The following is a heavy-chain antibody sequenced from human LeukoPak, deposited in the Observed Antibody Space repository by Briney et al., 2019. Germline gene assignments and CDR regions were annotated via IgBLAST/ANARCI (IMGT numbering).Heavy chain of an antibody. V-gene: IGHV3-48*04. D-gene: IGHD5-18*01. CDR1: GFTFSSYG. CDR2: ISYTDYAT. Sequence: GGSLRLSCAASGFTFSSYGMNWVRQAPGKGLEWVAYISYTDYATHYADSVKGRFTTSRDNAKNSLFLQMNDLRAEDAAVYYCARDPHSLDYWGQGTLVTVSS. J-gene: IGHJ4*02. CDR3: ARDPHSLDY.